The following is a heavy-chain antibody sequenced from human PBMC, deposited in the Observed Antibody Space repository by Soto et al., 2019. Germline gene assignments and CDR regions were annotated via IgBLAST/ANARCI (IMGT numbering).Heavy chain of an antibody. J-gene: IGHJ4*02. CDR2: ISSTSSTI. V-gene: IGHV3-48*02. Sequence: PGGSLRLSCAASGFTFSSYSMNWVRQAPGKGLEWVSYISSTSSTIYSADSVQGRFTVSRDNAKNSLFLQMNSLRDEDTAVYYCARVSGSYSTSNDYWGRGTLVTVSS. CDR1: GFTFSSYS. D-gene: IGHD3-10*01. CDR3: ARVSGSYSTSNDY.